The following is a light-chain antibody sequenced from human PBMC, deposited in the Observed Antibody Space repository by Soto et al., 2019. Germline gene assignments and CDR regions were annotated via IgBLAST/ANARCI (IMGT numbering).Light chain of an antibody. J-gene: IGLJ2*01. Sequence: QSVLTQPPSASGTPGQRVTISCSGSSSNIGSNTVIWYQQLPGTAPKLLIYSYNQRPSGVPDRFSGSKSGTSASLAISGLQSEDEADYYCAAWEDSLNGVVFGGGTKLTVL. V-gene: IGLV1-44*01. CDR1: SSNIGSNT. CDR2: SYN. CDR3: AAWEDSLNGVV.